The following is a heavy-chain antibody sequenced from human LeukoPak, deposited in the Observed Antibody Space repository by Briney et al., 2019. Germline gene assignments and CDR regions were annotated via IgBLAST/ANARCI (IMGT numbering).Heavy chain of an antibody. CDR2: MNPSSGNT. J-gene: IGHJ4*02. Sequence: ASVNVSCQASGYNFIDYDINWVRQAPGQGPEWMGWMNPSSGNTGYAQKFQGRVSMTRDTSINIAYMELTSLGSDDTAVYYCARGISGYSYGYGDNWGRGTLVTV. D-gene: IGHD5-18*01. V-gene: IGHV1-8*01. CDR1: GYNFIDYD. CDR3: ARGISGYSYGYGDN.